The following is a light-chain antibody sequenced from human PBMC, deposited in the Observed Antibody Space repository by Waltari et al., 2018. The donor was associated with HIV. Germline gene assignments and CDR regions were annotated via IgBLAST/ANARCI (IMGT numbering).Light chain of an antibody. Sequence: EIVMTQSPATLSVSPGERATLSCRASQSVGSDLAWYQQKHGQAPRLVIYGASTRANVIPARFSGSGSGTEFTRTISSLQSADFAVYYCQQYYNWLPYTFGQGTKLEIK. V-gene: IGKV3-15*01. CDR1: QSVGSD. J-gene: IGKJ2*01. CDR3: QQYYNWLPYT. CDR2: GAS.